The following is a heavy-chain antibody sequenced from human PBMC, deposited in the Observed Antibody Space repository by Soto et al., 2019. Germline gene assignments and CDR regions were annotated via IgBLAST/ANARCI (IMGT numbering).Heavy chain of an antibody. V-gene: IGHV3-30*18. CDR3: AKDTYYLDSSGYYVFDS. Sequence: QVQLVESGGGVVQPGRSLRLSCAASGFTSSSYGIHWVRQAPGKGLEWVAVISYDGGNKHYADSVQGRFTISSDNSKNTLYLQMNSLRGEETAVYYCAKDTYYLDSSGYYVFDSWGQGTLVIVSS. D-gene: IGHD3-22*01. CDR1: GFTSSSYG. J-gene: IGHJ4*02. CDR2: ISYDGGNK.